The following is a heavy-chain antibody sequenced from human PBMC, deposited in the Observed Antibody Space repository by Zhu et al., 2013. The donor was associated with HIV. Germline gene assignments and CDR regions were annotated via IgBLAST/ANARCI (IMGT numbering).Heavy chain of an antibody. CDR3: DESGSSSSQGLTVTT. CDR2: ISGSDGST. J-gene: IGHJ4*02. V-gene: IGHV3-23*01. D-gene: IGHD6-6*01. Sequence: EVQMLESGGGLVQPGGSLRLSCAASGFTFATYAMNWVRQAPGKGLEWVSTISGSDGSTYYADSVKGRFTISRDNSKNTLYLKMNSLRAEDTAVYYCDESGSSSSQGLTVTTWGQGTLVTVS. CDR1: GFTFATYA.